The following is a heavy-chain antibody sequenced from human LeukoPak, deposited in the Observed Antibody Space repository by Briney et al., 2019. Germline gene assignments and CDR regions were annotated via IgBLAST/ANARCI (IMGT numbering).Heavy chain of an antibody. CDR1: RFIFSDYY. V-gene: IGHV3-11*04. CDR2: ISNDSVDK. J-gene: IGHJ3*02. D-gene: IGHD3-3*01. Sequence: TGGSLRLSCVGSRFIFSDYYMSWIRQAPGKGLEWVSYISNDSVDKYYVDSVRGRFTISRDNAKKSMYLQMSGLRVEDTAVYYCARGDWVSGAVRAFDIWGQGTMVTVSS. CDR3: ARGDWVSGAVRAFDI.